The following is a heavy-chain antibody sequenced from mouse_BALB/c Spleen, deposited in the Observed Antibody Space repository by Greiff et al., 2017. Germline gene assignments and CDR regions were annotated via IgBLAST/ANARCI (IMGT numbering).Heavy chain of an antibody. CDR1: GFTFNTYA. J-gene: IGHJ4*01. CDR3: VRGSYGNYAMDY. V-gene: IGHV10-3*03. Sequence: EVQVVESGGGLVQPKGSLKLSCAASGFTFNTYAMHWVCQAPGKGLEWVARIRSKSNNYATYYADSVKDRFTISRDDSQSMLYLQMNNLKTEDTAMYYCVRGSYGNYAMDYWGQGTSVTVSS. CDR2: IRSKSNNYAT. D-gene: IGHD2-1*01.